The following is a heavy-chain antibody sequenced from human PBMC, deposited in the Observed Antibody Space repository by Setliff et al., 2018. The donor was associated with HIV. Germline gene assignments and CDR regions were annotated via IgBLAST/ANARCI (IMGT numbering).Heavy chain of an antibody. Sequence: SVKVSCKASGFTFTNSAMQWVRQARGQRLEWIGWIVVGSYNTNYAQKFQERVTITRDLSTSTAYMELSSLRSEDTAVYYCAAASNRRVRGVNLHYYYYMDVWGKGTTGTVS. CDR2: IVVGSYNT. V-gene: IGHV1-58*02. CDR3: AAASNRRVRGVNLHYYYYMDV. J-gene: IGHJ6*03. D-gene: IGHD3-10*01. CDR1: GFTFTNSA.